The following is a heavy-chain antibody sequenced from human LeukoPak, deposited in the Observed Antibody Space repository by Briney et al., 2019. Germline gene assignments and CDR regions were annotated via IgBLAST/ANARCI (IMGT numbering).Heavy chain of an antibody. D-gene: IGHD2-2*01. J-gene: IGHJ4*02. CDR1: GFTFTDYY. V-gene: IGHV3-11*04. Sequence: PGGSLRLSCAASGFTFTDYYMSWIRQAPGKGLEWVSYISSSGSTIYYADSVKGRFTISRDNAKNSLYLQMNSLRAEDTAVYYCARAPVGYCSSTSCYFDYWGQGTLVTVSS. CDR2: ISSSGSTI. CDR3: ARAPVGYCSSTSCYFDY.